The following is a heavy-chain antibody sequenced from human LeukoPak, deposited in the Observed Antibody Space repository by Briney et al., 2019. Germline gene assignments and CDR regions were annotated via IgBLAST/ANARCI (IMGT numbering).Heavy chain of an antibody. Sequence: NTSETLSLTCAVYGGSFSGYYWSWIRQPPGKGREWMGEINHSGSTNYNPSLKNRVTISVDTTKNKFSLKLSSVAAADTAVYYCARGPSDSSGYYPVAYFDYWGQGTLVTVSS. CDR1: GGSFSGYY. CDR3: ARGPSDSSGYYPVAYFDY. D-gene: IGHD3-22*01. CDR2: INHSGST. J-gene: IGHJ4*02. V-gene: IGHV4-34*01.